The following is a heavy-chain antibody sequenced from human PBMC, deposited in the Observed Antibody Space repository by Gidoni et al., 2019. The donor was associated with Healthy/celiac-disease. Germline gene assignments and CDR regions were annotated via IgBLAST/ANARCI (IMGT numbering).Heavy chain of an antibody. CDR2: IYYSGST. V-gene: IGHV4-59*01. CDR3: ARVLGGYYDSSGYYYANWYFDL. J-gene: IGHJ2*01. Sequence: QVQLQESGPGLVKPSETLSLTCTVSGGSISSYYWSWIRQPPGKGLEWIGYIYYSGSTNYNPSLKSRVTISVDTSKNQFSLKLSSVTAADTAVYYCARVLGGYYDSSGYYYANWYFDLWGRGTLVTVSS. CDR1: GGSISSYY. D-gene: IGHD3-22*01.